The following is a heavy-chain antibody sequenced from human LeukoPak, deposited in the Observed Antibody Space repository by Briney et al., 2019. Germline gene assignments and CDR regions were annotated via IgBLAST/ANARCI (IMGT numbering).Heavy chain of an antibody. Sequence: GGSLRLSCTASGLTFNTYAMHWVRQAPGKGLVWVSHINSDGSWTSYADSVKGRFTISKDNAKNTVYLQMNNLRAEDTAVYYCVSFYETYWGRGTLVTVSS. CDR1: GLTFNTYA. V-gene: IGHV3-74*01. CDR3: VSFYETY. J-gene: IGHJ4*02. D-gene: IGHD2-2*01. CDR2: INSDGSWT.